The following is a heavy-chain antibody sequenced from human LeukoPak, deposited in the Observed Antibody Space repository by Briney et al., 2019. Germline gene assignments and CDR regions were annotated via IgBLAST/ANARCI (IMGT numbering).Heavy chain of an antibody. CDR3: ARDRSSSRDLDY. D-gene: IGHD6-13*01. V-gene: IGHV3-21*01. J-gene: IGHJ4*02. CDR2: ISSGSGSYI. CDR1: GFTFSSYS. Sequence: GGSLRLSCAASGFTFSSYSMNWVRQAPGKGLEWVSCISSGSGSYIYYADSVKGRFTISRDNAKNSLYLQMNSLRAEDTAVYYCARDRSSSRDLDYWGQGTLVTVSS.